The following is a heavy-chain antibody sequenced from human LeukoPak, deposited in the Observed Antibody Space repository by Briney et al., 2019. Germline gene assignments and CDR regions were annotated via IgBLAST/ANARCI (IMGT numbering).Heavy chain of an antibody. CDR2: INHRGST. CDR1: GGSFSGFY. V-gene: IGHV4-34*01. J-gene: IGHJ2*01. CDR3: ARVPKYFDL. Sequence: SETLSLTCAVYGGSFSGFYWSWIRQPPGKGLEWIGEINHRGSTNYNPSLKSRVTISVDTSKNQFSLKLSCVTAADTAVYYCARVPKYFDLWGRGTLVTVSS.